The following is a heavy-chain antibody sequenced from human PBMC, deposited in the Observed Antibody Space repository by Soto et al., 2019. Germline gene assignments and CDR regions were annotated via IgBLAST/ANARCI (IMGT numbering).Heavy chain of an antibody. Sequence: SGNFSFMASGYTFASCGIVCVVHAPGQGLECMGCIIAYNGNPNYAQKLQGRVTMTTDTSTSTAYMELRSLRSDDKAVYYFATSYTSPWYEDFDIWGNGT. J-gene: IGHJ3*02. D-gene: IGHD6-19*01. CDR1: GYTFASCG. CDR3: ATSYTSPWYEDFDI. CDR2: IIAYNGNP. V-gene: IGHV1-18*01.